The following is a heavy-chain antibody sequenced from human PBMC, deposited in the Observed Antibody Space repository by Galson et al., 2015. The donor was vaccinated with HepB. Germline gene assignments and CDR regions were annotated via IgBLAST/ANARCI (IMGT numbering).Heavy chain of an antibody. CDR1: GFRFTKYS. CDR3: AKVAILGATPHYFDY. Sequence: SLRLSCATSGFRFTKYSMSWVRQAPGKGLKWVSAITGGGESTYYAVSVKGRFTTSRDSSSNTVFLLMTSLRVADTAGYYCAKVAILGATPHYFDYLGQGTLVTVSS. J-gene: IGHJ4*02. D-gene: IGHD3-16*01. CDR2: ITGGGEST. V-gene: IGHV3-23*01.